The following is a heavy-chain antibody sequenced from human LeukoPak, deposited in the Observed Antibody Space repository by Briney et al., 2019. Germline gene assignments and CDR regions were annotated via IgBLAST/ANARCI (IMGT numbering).Heavy chain of an antibody. CDR1: GFSVSSNY. Sequence: GGTLRLTCVASGFSVSSNYLSWVRQAPGKGLDWVSVSYSRGRTYYADSVKGRFTISRDNSKNTLYLQMDSLRTEDTAVYYCARHDRGGATVDSDSYYYMDVWGKGTAVTVSS. D-gene: IGHD4-23*01. V-gene: IGHV3-53*01. CDR2: SYSRGRT. CDR3: ARHDRGGATVDSDSYYYMDV. J-gene: IGHJ6*03.